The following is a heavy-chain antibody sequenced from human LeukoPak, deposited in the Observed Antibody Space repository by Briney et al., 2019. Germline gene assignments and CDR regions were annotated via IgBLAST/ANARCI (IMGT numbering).Heavy chain of an antibody. J-gene: IGHJ3*02. CDR3: ARHSGRIVSDAFDI. D-gene: IGHD5-12*01. V-gene: IGHV3-21*01. CDR1: GFTFSSYS. CDR2: ISSSSSHI. Sequence: KPGGSLRLSCAASGFTFSSYSMNWVRQAPGKGLEWVSSISSSSSHIYYADSVKGRFTISRDNAKNSLYLQMNSLRAEETAVYYCARHSGRIVSDAFDIWGQGTMVTVSS.